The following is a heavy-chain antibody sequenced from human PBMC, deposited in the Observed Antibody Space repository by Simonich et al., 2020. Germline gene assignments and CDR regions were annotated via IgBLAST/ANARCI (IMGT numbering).Heavy chain of an antibody. Sequence: GGGLVKPGGSLRLSCAASGFTFSSSSMNWVRQAPGKGLGWVSSISSSSSYIYYADSVKGRFTISRDNAKNSLYLQMNSLRAEDTAVYYCARDTSYYGSGSYYFDYWGQGTLVTVSS. J-gene: IGHJ4*02. V-gene: IGHV3-21*01. CDR1: GFTFSSSS. CDR2: ISSSSSYI. CDR3: ARDTSYYGSGSYYFDY. D-gene: IGHD3-10*01.